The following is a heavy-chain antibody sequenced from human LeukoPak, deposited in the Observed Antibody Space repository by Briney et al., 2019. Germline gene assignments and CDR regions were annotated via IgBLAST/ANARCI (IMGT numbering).Heavy chain of an antibody. CDR3: ARAGSVDHLRLNYYFDY. CDR1: GGSFSGYY. CDR2: INHSGST. Sequence: SETLSLTCAVYGGSFSGYYWSWIRQPPGKGLEWIGEINHSGSTNYNPSLKSRVTISVDTSKNQFSLKLSSVTAADTAVYYCARAGSVDHLRLNYYFDYWGQGTLVTVSS. J-gene: IGHJ4*02. V-gene: IGHV4-34*01. D-gene: IGHD3-10*01.